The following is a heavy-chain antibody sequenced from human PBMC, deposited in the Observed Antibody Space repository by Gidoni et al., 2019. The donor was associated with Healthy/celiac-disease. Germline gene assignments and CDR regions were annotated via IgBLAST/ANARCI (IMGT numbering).Heavy chain of an antibody. CDR2: IYTSGST. J-gene: IGHJ6*02. Sequence: QVQLQESGPGLVKPSQTLSLTCTVSGGSISSGSYYWGWIRQPAGKGLEWIGRIYTSGSTNYNPSLKSRVTISVDTSKNQFSLKLSSVTAADTAVYYCARVPSNYGDYYYYGMDVWGQGTTVTVSS. CDR3: ARVPSNYGDYYYYGMDV. CDR1: GGSISSGSYY. V-gene: IGHV4-61*02. D-gene: IGHD4-4*01.